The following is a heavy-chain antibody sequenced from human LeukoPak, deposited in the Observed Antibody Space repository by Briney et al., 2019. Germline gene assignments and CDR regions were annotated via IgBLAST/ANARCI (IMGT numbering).Heavy chain of an antibody. CDR1: GYSITSGFY. CDR3: AREMLAAVAAQS. V-gene: IGHV3-21*01. CDR2: ITSSSSYI. Sequence: ETLSLTCAVSGYSITSGFYWGWVRQAPGKGLEWVSSITSSSSYIYYADSVKGRFTISRDNAKNSLYLQMNSLGAEDTAVYYCAREMLAAVAAQSWGQGTLVTVSS. D-gene: IGHD6-19*01. J-gene: IGHJ5*02.